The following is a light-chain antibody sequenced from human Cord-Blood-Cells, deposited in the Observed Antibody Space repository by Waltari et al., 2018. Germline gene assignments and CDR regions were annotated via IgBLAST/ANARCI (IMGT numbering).Light chain of an antibody. CDR1: QSISSY. CDR3: QQSYSTPLT. V-gene: IGKV1-39*01. J-gene: IGKJ4*01. Sequence: DNQMTQSPSSPSSSVGDRVTINCRASQSISSYLNWYQQKPGKAPKLLIYAASSLQRGVPSRFSGSGSGKDFTLTISSLQPEGFATYYCQQSYSTPLTFGGGTKVEIK. CDR2: AAS.